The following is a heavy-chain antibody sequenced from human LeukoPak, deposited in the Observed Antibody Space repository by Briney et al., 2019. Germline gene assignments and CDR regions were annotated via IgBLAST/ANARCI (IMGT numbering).Heavy chain of an antibody. CDR2: IYTSGST. J-gene: IGHJ6*03. Sequence: SETLSLTCTAPGGPISSIGYYWSSIRQPAGKGLEWIGRIYTSGSTNYNPSLKSRVTMSVDTSKNQFSLKLSSVTAADTAVYYCARDKRVAVAGTYIYYYYMDVWGNGTTVTISS. CDR1: GGPISSIGYY. CDR3: ARDKRVAVAGTYIYYYYMDV. V-gene: IGHV4-61*02. D-gene: IGHD6-19*01.